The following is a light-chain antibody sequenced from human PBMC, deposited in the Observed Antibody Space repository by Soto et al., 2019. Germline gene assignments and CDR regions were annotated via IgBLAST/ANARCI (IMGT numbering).Light chain of an antibody. Sequence: FVLTQSPDSLAVSLGESATINCKSSQSVLYSSNNENYLAWYQQKPGQPPKLLIYRASTRESGVPDRFSGSGSGTDFTLTISSLQAEDVALYYSQQYYTNVASGQGTRLEIX. CDR2: RAS. CDR1: QSVLYSSNNENY. J-gene: IGKJ5*01. CDR3: QQYYTNVA. V-gene: IGKV4-1*01.